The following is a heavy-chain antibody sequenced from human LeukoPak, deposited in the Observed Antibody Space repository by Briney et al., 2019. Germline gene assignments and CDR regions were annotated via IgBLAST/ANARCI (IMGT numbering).Heavy chain of an antibody. Sequence: SETVSLTCSVSGGSITNYYWNWIRQPPGKGLEWIGFIYYRGSSNYNPSLNSRVTISVDTSNNQFSLKLSSLTAADTAVYYCAGTHDSSGFYYGPFDIWGQGTVVTVSS. CDR2: IYYRGSS. CDR3: AGTHDSSGFYYGPFDI. J-gene: IGHJ3*02. CDR1: GGSITNYY. V-gene: IGHV4-59*08. D-gene: IGHD3-22*01.